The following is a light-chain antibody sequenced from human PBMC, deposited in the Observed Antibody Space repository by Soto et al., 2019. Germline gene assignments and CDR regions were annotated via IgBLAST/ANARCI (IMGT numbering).Light chain of an antibody. V-gene: IGKV3-20*01. CDR3: QQYDSSPVT. CDR2: GAS. CDR1: QSVSSSY. Sequence: EIVLTQSPGTLPLSPGERATLSCRASQSVSSSYLAWYQQKPGQAPRLLIYGASSRATGIPDRFSGSGSGTYFTLTISRLETGDFVVYYCQQYDSSPVTFGRGTKVEIK. J-gene: IGKJ1*01.